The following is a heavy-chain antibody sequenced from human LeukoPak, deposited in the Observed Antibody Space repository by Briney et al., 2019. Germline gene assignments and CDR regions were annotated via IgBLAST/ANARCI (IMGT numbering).Heavy chain of an antibody. CDR3: ARDWTLQQLATYYFDY. CDR2: INPNSGGT. CDR1: GYTFTGYY. V-gene: IGHV1-2*02. Sequence: ASVKVSCKASGYTFTGYYMHWVRQAPGQGLEWMGWINPNSGGTNYAQKFQGRVTMTRDTSISTAYMELSRLRSDDTAVYYCARDWTLQQLATYYFDYWGQGTLVTVSS. D-gene: IGHD6-13*01. J-gene: IGHJ4*02.